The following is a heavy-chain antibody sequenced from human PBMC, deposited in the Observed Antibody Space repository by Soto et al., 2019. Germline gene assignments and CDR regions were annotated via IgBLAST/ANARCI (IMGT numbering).Heavy chain of an antibody. CDR3: AGTTSHYWYYMDV. Sequence: QTLSLTCAISGDSVSSNSAAWNWIRQSPSRGLEWLGRTYYRSRWYNDYAVSVKSRITVNPDTSKNQFSLQLTSVTPEDTAVYYCAGTTSHYWYYMDVWGKGTTVTVSS. CDR2: TYYRSRWYN. CDR1: GDSVSSNSAA. V-gene: IGHV6-1*01. D-gene: IGHD1-7*01. J-gene: IGHJ6*03.